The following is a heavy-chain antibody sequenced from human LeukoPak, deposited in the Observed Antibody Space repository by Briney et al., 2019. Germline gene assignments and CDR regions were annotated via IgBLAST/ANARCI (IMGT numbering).Heavy chain of an antibody. CDR1: GYTFTSYY. D-gene: IGHD3-22*01. V-gene: IGHV1-46*01. CDR3: ARDRAHYYDSSGYGFDY. CDR2: IYPSGGST. Sequence: ASVKVSFTASGYTFTSYYMHWVRQAPGQGLEWMGIIYPSGGSTSYAQKFQGRVTMTRDTSTSTVYMELSSLRSEDTAVYYCARDRAHYYDSSGYGFDYWGQGTLVTVSS. J-gene: IGHJ4*02.